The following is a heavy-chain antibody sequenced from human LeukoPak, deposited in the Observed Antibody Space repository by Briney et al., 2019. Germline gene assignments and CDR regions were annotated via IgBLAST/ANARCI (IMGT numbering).Heavy chain of an antibody. Sequence: PSETLSLTCTVSGGPISSGSYYWSWIRQPAGKGLQWIGRIYTSGSTNYNSSLKSRVTISVDTSKNQFSLKLSSVTAADTAMYYCARARSIFEVARGAFDIWGQGTMVTVSS. D-gene: IGHD3-3*01. CDR3: ARARSIFEVARGAFDI. V-gene: IGHV4-61*02. J-gene: IGHJ3*02. CDR1: GGPISSGSYY. CDR2: IYTSGST.